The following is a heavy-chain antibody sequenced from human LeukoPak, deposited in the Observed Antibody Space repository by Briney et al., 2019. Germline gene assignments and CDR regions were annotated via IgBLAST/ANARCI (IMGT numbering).Heavy chain of an antibody. CDR3: ARDYYDSSGYYNYFDY. J-gene: IGHJ4*02. D-gene: IGHD3-22*01. CDR2: INPNSGGT. Sequence: GASVKVSCKASGYTFTGYYMHWVRQAPGQELEWMGWINPNSGGTNYAQKFQGRVTMTRDTSISTAYMELSRLRSDDTAVYYCARDYYDSSGYYNYFDYWGQGTLVTVSS. V-gene: IGHV1-2*02. CDR1: GYTFTGYY.